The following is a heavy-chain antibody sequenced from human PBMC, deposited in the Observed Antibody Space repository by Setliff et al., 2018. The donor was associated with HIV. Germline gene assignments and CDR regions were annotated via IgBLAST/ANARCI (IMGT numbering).Heavy chain of an antibody. J-gene: IGHJ3*02. CDR2: INAGSGDT. D-gene: IGHD1-26*01. Sequence: ASVKVSCKASGYTFSTYAISWVRQAPGQRLEWMGWINAGSGDTKYSQKFQGRVTMTRDTSISKAYMELSRLRSDDTAVYYCARGTRVGANDAFDIWGQGTMVTVSS. CDR3: ARGTRVGANDAFDI. V-gene: IGHV1-2*02. CDR1: GYTFSTYA.